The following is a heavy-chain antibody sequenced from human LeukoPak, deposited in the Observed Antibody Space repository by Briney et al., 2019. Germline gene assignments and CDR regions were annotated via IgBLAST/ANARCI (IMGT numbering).Heavy chain of an antibody. V-gene: IGHV3-21*01. CDR1: GFTFSTYS. CDR2: ISSSSSYI. D-gene: IGHD6-13*01. Sequence: GGSLRLSCAASGFTFSTYSMNWVRQAPGKGLEWVSSISSSSSYIYYADSVKGRFTISRDNAKNSPYLQMNSLRAEDTAVYYCARDKVRAASDVWGKGTTVTVSS. J-gene: IGHJ6*04. CDR3: ARDKVRAASDV.